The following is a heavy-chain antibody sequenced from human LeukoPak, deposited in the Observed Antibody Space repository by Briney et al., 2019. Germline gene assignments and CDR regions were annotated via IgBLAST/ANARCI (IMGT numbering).Heavy chain of an antibody. CDR3: ARDTPSSGFDY. J-gene: IGHJ4*02. D-gene: IGHD3-10*01. V-gene: IGHV3-53*01. Sequence: GGSLRLSCAASGFTVSSNYMSWVRQAPGKGLEWVSVIYSGGSTYYADSVKGRFTISRDNSKNTVNLQMNSLRPEDTAVYYCARDTPSSGFDYWGQGTLVTVSS. CDR2: IYSGGST. CDR1: GFTVSSNY.